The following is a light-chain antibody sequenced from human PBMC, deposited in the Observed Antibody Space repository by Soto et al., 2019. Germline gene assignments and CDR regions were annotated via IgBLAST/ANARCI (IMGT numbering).Light chain of an antibody. Sequence: QSALTQPASVSGSPGQSITISCTGTTSDVGGYNYFSCYQQHPGKAPKLMIHEASNGPAGVSNPFSGSKSGNPASLTISGLQAEDEAEYYCSSYTSSSTLEVFGTGTKLTVL. V-gene: IGLV2-14*01. CDR2: EAS. CDR3: SSYTSSSTLEV. J-gene: IGLJ1*01. CDR1: TSDVGGYNY.